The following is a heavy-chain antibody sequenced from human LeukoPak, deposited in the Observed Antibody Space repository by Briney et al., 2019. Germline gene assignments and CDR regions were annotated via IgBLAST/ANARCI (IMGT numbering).Heavy chain of an antibody. Sequence: PWRSLRLSCAASGFTFSSYAMHWVRQAPGKGLEWVAVISYDGSNKYYAVTVKGRFTISRDNSKNTLYLQMNSLRAEDTAVYYCARALRITLIVVAYWGQGTMVTVSS. CDR3: ARALRITLIVVAY. J-gene: IGHJ4*02. D-gene: IGHD3-22*01. CDR2: ISYDGSNK. CDR1: GFTFSSYA. V-gene: IGHV3-30-3*01.